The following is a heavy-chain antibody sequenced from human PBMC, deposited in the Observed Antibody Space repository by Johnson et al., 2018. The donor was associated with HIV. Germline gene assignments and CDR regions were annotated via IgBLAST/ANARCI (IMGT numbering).Heavy chain of an antibody. CDR3: ARFENTLSNAFDI. D-gene: IGHD3-10*01. J-gene: IGHJ3*02. CDR1: GFTFSSYG. CDR2: IWYDGSNN. Sequence: QVQLVESGGGVVQPGRSLRLSCAASGFTFSSYGMHCVRQAPGKGLEWVAVIWYDGSNNYYADSVKGRFTISRDNSKNTLYLQMNSLRAEDTALYYCARFENTLSNAFDIWGQGTMVTVSS. V-gene: IGHV3-33*01.